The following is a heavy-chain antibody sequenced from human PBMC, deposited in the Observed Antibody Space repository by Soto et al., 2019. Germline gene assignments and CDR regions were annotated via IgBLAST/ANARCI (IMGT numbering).Heavy chain of an antibody. CDR3: ARYGAGRYFASLGFDP. V-gene: IGHV4-30-2*01. CDR1: GVSISSGGYS. J-gene: IGHJ5*02. Sequence: PSETLSLTCAVSGVSISSGGYSWSWIRQPPGKGLEWIGYIYHSGSTYYNPSLKSRVTISVDTSKNQFSLKLSSVTAADTAVYYCARYGAGRYFASLGFDPWGQGTLVTVSS. CDR2: IYHSGST. D-gene: IGHD3-9*01.